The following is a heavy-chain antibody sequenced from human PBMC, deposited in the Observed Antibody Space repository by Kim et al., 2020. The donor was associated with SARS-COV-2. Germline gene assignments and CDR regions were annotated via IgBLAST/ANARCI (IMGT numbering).Heavy chain of an antibody. CDR2: INPSGGST. CDR3: ARDYPMTALDY. D-gene: IGHD2-21*02. Sequence: ASVKVSCKASGYTFTSADMHWVRQAPGQGLEWMGIINPSGGSTSYAQKFQGRVTMTRDTSTSTVYMELSSLRSEDTAVYYCARDYPMTALDYWGQGTLVTVSS. J-gene: IGHJ4*02. CDR1: GYTFTSAD. V-gene: IGHV1-46*01.